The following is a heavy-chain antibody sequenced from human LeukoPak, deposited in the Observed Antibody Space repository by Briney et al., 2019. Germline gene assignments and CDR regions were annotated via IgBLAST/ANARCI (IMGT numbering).Heavy chain of an antibody. V-gene: IGHV3-7*01. Sequence: GGSLRLSCAASGFTFTTYWMSWVRQLPGKGLEWVANINQDGTEKYYVDSVKGRFTISRDNSKNTLYLQMNSLRAEDTAVYYLAGCRGVWWGFDYLGQGTLVTVSS. CDR2: INQDGTEK. CDR1: GFTFTTYW. CDR3: AGCRGVWWGFDY. J-gene: IGHJ4*02. D-gene: IGHD3-16*01.